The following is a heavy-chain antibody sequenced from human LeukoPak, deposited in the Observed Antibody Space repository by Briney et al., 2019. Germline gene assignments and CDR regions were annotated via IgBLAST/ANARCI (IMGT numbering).Heavy chain of an antibody. CDR1: GYSFTSYV. Sequence: ASVKVSCKASGYSFTSYVMHWVRQAPGQKLEWMAWINTSNGNTKYSQKFQGRVTITRDTSASTAYMELSSLRSEDTAVYYCAREGYCSGGSCYKPAFDPWGQGTLVTVSS. V-gene: IGHV1-3*04. J-gene: IGHJ5*02. CDR3: AREGYCSGGSCYKPAFDP. CDR2: INTSNGNT. D-gene: IGHD2-15*01.